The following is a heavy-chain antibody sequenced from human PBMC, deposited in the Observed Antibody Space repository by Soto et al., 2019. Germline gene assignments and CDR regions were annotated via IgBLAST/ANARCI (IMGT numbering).Heavy chain of an antibody. J-gene: IGHJ3*02. CDR1: GYTFTSYG. V-gene: IGHV1-18*01. Sequence: QVQLVQSGAEVKKPGASVKVSCKASGYTFTSYGISWVRQAPGQGLEWMGWISAYNGNTNYAQKLQGRVTMTTDTSPSTAYMELRSLRSDDTAVYYCASGYCSGGSCYRVDAFDIWGQGTMVTVSS. CDR2: ISAYNGNT. CDR3: ASGYCSGGSCYRVDAFDI. D-gene: IGHD2-15*01.